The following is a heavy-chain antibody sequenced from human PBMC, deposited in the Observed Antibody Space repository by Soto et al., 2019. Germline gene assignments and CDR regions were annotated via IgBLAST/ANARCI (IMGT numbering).Heavy chain of an antibody. Sequence: GGSLRLSCAASGFTVSSNYMGWVRQAAGKGLEWLSVMYNNGGTSYADSVMGRFTISRDNSKNTLYLQMTGLTADDTAVYYCKSGHRSTGWGVFDSWGQGALVTVSS. V-gene: IGHV3-53*01. J-gene: IGHJ5*01. CDR2: MYNNGGT. CDR1: GFTVSSNY. CDR3: KSGHRSTGWGVFDS. D-gene: IGHD6-19*01.